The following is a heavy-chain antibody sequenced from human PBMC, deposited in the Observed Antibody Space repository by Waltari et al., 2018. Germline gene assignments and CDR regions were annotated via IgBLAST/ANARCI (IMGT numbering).Heavy chain of an antibody. J-gene: IGHJ6*03. Sequence: QVQLQESGPGLVKPSETLSLTCSVSGGSITGNYWSWIRQPPGKGLEWLGYISYSGSATYNTSLKSRVTISVDTAKNQFSLKVRSVTAADMAVYYCAKAGDGYSYYYYYMDVWGNGTTVTVSS. CDR3: AKAGDGYSYYYYYMDV. D-gene: IGHD4-4*01. CDR2: ISYSGSA. CDR1: GGSITGNY. V-gene: IGHV4-59*13.